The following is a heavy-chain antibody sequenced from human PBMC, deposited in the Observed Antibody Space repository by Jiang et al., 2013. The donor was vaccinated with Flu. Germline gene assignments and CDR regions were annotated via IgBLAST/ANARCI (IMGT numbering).Heavy chain of an antibody. J-gene: IGHJ4*02. CDR2: FYYTGST. Sequence: GWIRQSPGKGLEWIGGFYYTGSTYYNPSLRSLVTISVDTSKNQFSLELTSVTAADTAVYYCARGPFYYASDLQGPFDYWGQGTLVAVSS. CDR3: ARGPFYYASDLQGPFDY. D-gene: IGHD3-10*01. V-gene: IGHV4-39*01.